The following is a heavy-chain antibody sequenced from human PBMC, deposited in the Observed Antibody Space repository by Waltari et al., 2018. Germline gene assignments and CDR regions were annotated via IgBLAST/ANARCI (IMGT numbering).Heavy chain of an antibody. V-gene: IGHV4-39*01. CDR2: IYYGGST. Sequence: QLHLQESGPELVEPSETLYLTCTVPSVSISSGSFFLGWIRQPAGTGPEWIGTIYYGGSTYYTPSLESRVAISVDTSRNQFFLSLTSVTAADAAVYYCARAECSTSSCFFVSGFDPWGQGIHVTVSS. D-gene: IGHD6-6*01. J-gene: IGHJ5*02. CDR3: ARAECSTSSCFFVSGFDP. CDR1: SVSISSGSFF.